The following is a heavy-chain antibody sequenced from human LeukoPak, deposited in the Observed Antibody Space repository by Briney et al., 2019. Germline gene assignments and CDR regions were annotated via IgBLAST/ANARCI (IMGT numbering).Heavy chain of an antibody. CDR3: ARGGHIATPPYGFDY. D-gene: IGHD6-6*01. V-gene: IGHV4-59*01. J-gene: IGHJ4*02. Sequence: SETLSLTCTVSGGSISSYYWSWIRQPPGKGLEWIGYIYYSGSTNYNPSLKSRVTISVDTSKNQFSLKLSSVTAADTAVYYCARGGHIATPPYGFDYWGQGALLTVSS. CDR1: GGSISSYY. CDR2: IYYSGST.